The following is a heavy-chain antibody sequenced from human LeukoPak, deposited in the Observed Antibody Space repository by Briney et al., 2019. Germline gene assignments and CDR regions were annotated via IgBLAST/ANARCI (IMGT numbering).Heavy chain of an antibody. Sequence: ASVKVSCKASGYTFTSYDINWVRQATGQGLEWMGWTNPNSGNTGYAQKFQGRVTMTRNTSISTAYMELSSLRSEDTAVYYCAIDRYYYDSSGYYFQSNDYYYMDVWGKRTTVTVSS. D-gene: IGHD3-22*01. J-gene: IGHJ6*03. CDR1: GYTFTSYD. V-gene: IGHV1-8*01. CDR2: TNPNSGNT. CDR3: AIDRYYYDSSGYYFQSNDYYYMDV.